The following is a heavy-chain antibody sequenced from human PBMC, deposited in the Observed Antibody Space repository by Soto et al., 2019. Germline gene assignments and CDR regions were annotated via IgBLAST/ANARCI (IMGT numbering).Heavy chain of an antibody. CDR1: GYIFINYY. Sequence: QVQLVQSGAEVKKPGASVKVSCKASGYIFINYYIHWVRQAPGQGLEWIGIINPNGGSTNYAQKFRGRVTLARDTSTSTVYMDLSSLRSEDTAMYYCGRDLAAGDFWGQGTLVTVSS. CDR3: GRDLAAGDF. D-gene: IGHD6-13*01. J-gene: IGHJ4*02. V-gene: IGHV1-46*01. CDR2: INPNGGST.